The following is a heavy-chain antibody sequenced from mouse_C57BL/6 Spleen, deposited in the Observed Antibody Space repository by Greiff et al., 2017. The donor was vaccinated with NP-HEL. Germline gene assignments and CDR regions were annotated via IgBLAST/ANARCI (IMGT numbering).Heavy chain of an antibody. Sequence: EVKLMESGGDLVKPGGSLKLSCSASGFTFSSYGMSWVRQTPDKRLEWVATISSGGSYTYYPDSVKGRFTISRDNAKNTLYLQMSSLKAEDTSMYYSMNTTTEAMDYWGQGTSVTVSS. CDR2: ISSGGSYT. CDR1: GFTFSSYG. J-gene: IGHJ4*01. V-gene: IGHV5-6*01. D-gene: IGHD2-4*01. CDR3: MNTTTEAMDY.